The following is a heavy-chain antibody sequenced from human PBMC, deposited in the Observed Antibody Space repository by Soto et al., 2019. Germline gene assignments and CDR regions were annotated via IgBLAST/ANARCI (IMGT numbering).Heavy chain of an antibody. D-gene: IGHD1-26*01. Sequence: QVQLQQWGAGLLKPSGTLSLICAVYGGSFSGYYWSWIRQPPGKGLEWIGEINHSGSTNYNPSLKSRVTISGDTSKNQFSLKLSSVTAADTAVYYCARGPRYPWCDPWGQGTLVTVSS. CDR2: INHSGST. J-gene: IGHJ5*02. CDR1: GGSFSGYY. CDR3: ARGPRYPWCDP. V-gene: IGHV4-34*01.